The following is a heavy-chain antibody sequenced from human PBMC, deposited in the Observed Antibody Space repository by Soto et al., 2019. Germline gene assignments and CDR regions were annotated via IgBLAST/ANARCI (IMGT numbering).Heavy chain of an antibody. CDR3: AKVRSFYVPRSPFDY. Sequence: PXGSLMLSCAASGFTFSNYAMNWVRQAPGKGLEWVSGISGNSGFTYYTDSVKGRLTISRDNSKNTLFLQMNALRDEDTAIYYCAKVRSFYVPRSPFDYWARGIVVTVSS. D-gene: IGHD1-26*01. J-gene: IGHJ4*02. V-gene: IGHV3-23*01. CDR1: GFTFSNYA. CDR2: ISGNSGFT.